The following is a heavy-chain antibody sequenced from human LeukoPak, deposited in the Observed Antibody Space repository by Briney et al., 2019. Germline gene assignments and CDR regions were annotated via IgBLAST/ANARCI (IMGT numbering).Heavy chain of an antibody. J-gene: IGHJ4*02. CDR1: GHSVSIKSAA. CDR3: ARLVGGSPDY. CDR2: KYYRSRWYK. Sequence: SHTLSLTYAISGHSVSIKSAAWNWIRQTPSRGLEWLGRKYYRSRWYKDYGVAVKSRITINPDTSKNQFSLHLNSVTPDDTGVYDRARLVGGSPDYWGQGTLVTVSS. D-gene: IGHD2-15*01. V-gene: IGHV6-1*01.